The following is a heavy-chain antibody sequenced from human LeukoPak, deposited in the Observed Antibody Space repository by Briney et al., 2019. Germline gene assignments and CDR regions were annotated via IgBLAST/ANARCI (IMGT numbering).Heavy chain of an antibody. CDR1: GQSSSGYY. D-gene: IGHD2-15*01. J-gene: IGHJ4*02. CDR2: INHSGST. Sequence: PSETLSLTCVLSGQSSSGYYWNWVRQPPGKGLEWIGEINHSGSTNYNPSLKSRVTISVDTSKNQLSHEVSSVTAADTAVYYWAKGKVVAAVFYYWGQGTLVTVSS. CDR3: AKGKVVAAVFYY. V-gene: IGHV4-34*01.